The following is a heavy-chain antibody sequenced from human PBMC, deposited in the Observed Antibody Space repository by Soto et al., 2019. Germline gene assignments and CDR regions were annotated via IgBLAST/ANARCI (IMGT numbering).Heavy chain of an antibody. V-gene: IGHV4-30-4*01. CDR2: LYYSGAY. J-gene: IGHJ6*02. D-gene: IGHD3-16*01. Sequence: SETLSLTCTISGGSIRSDDNYWSWVRQSPGKGLEWIGHLYYSGAYYRNAALERRVSLLVDLSKTQFFLHITSVNAAKTATYLCARDSPVVAYAYKGDKRMDRWGQGPTVTVSS. CDR3: ARDSPVVAYAYKGDKRMDR. CDR1: GGSIRSDDNY.